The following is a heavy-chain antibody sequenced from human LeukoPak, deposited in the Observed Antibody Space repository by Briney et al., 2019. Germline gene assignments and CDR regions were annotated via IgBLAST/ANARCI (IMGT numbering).Heavy chain of an antibody. CDR1: GGSISSGGYY. J-gene: IGHJ4*02. Sequence: SQTLSVTCTVSGGSISSGGYYWRWLRQHPGTGLEWIGYIYYSGSTYYNPSLKSRVTISVDTSKNQFSLKLSSVTAADTAVYYCARGAWFGATRGGVFFDYWGQGTLVTVSS. CDR3: ARGAWFGATRGGVFFDY. V-gene: IGHV4-31*03. D-gene: IGHD3-10*01. CDR2: IYYSGST.